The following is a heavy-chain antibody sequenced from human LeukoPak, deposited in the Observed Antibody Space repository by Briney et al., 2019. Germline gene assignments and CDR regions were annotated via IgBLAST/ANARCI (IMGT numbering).Heavy chain of an antibody. D-gene: IGHD5-12*01. CDR1: GFTFSSYW. J-gene: IGHJ4*02. Sequence: PGGSLRLSCAASGFTFSSYWMHWVRQAPGKGLVWVSRINSDGSSTSYADSVKGRFTISRDNSKNTLYLQMNSLRAEDTAVYYCAKDRTAGYDGLVDYWGQGTLVTVSS. V-gene: IGHV3-74*01. CDR2: INSDGSST. CDR3: AKDRTAGYDGLVDY.